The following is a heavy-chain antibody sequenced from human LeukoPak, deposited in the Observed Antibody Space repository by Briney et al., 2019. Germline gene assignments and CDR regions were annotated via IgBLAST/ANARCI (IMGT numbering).Heavy chain of an antibody. Sequence: GASVMVSCKAFGYTFTSYAMHWVRQAPGQRLEWMGWINAGNGDTKYSQKFQDRVTLTRDTSASAAYTELSSLRSEDTAVYYCARPTYYYDSSGYSESPHFDYWGQGTLVTVSS. CDR1: GYTFTSYA. CDR3: ARPTYYYDSSGYSESPHFDY. J-gene: IGHJ4*02. CDR2: INAGNGDT. V-gene: IGHV1-3*01. D-gene: IGHD3-22*01.